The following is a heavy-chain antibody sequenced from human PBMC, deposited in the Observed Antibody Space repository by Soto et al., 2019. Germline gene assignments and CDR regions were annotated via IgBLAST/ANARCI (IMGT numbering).Heavy chain of an antibody. J-gene: IGHJ3*02. CDR3: ARTYYCDSSGPGDAFDI. D-gene: IGHD3-22*01. Sequence: GASVKVSCKASGYTFTSYYMHWVRQAPGQGLEWMGIINPSGGSTSYAQKFQGRVTMTRDTSTSTVYMELSSLRSEDTAVYYCARTYYCDSSGPGDAFDIWGQGTMVTVSS. CDR2: INPSGGST. V-gene: IGHV1-46*01. CDR1: GYTFTSYY.